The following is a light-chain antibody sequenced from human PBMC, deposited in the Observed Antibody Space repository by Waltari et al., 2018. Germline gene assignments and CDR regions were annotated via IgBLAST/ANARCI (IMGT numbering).Light chain of an antibody. CDR2: SNS. V-gene: IGLV1-44*01. J-gene: IGLJ3*02. CDR1: SSNIGSNT. CDR3: AAWDDSLNGWV. Sequence: QSVLTQPPSASETPGQRVTISCSGSSSNIGSNTVNWYQQRPGTAPKLLIYSNSHRPSGVPDRFSGSKSGTSASLAISGLQSEDEADYYCAAWDDSLNGWVFGGGTKLTVL.